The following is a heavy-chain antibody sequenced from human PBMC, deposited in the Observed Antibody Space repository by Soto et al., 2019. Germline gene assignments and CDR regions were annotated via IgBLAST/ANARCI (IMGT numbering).Heavy chain of an antibody. V-gene: IGHV3-30-3*01. D-gene: IGHD3-22*01. J-gene: IGHJ4*02. Sequence: QVQLVESGGGVVQPGRSLRLSCAASGFTFSSYAMHWVRQAPGKGLEWVAVISYDGSNKYYADSVKGRFTISRDNSKNTLYLQMNSLRAEDTAVYYCARDPYYDSSGYQPGYFDYWGPGTLVTVSS. CDR3: ARDPYYDSSGYQPGYFDY. CDR1: GFTFSSYA. CDR2: ISYDGSNK.